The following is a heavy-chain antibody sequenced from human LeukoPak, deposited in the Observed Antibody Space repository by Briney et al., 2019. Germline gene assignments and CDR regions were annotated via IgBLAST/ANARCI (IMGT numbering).Heavy chain of an antibody. CDR2: FIPIFATA. Sequence: GASVKVSCKASGGTFSNFAICWVRQAPGQGLEWTGVFIPIFATAIYAQNLQGRVTITTDESTSTAYMELSSLRSEDTAVYYCARDPGYCSGGSCSSAYFDYWGQGTLVTVSS. CDR1: GGTFSNFA. V-gene: IGHV1-69*05. J-gene: IGHJ4*02. D-gene: IGHD2-15*01. CDR3: ARDPGYCSGGSCSSAYFDY.